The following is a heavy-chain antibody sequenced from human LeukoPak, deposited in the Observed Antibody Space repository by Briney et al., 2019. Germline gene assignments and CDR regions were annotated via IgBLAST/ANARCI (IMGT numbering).Heavy chain of an antibody. D-gene: IGHD2-2*01. CDR1: GYSFTSYW. Sequence: GESLQISCKGSGYSFTSYWIGWVRQMPGKGLEWMGIIYHGDSDTRYSPSFQGQVTISADKSISTAYLQWSSLKASDTAMYYCARHPLYCSSTSCYDYWGQGTLVTVSS. V-gene: IGHV5-51*01. CDR2: IYHGDSDT. CDR3: ARHPLYCSSTSCYDY. J-gene: IGHJ4*02.